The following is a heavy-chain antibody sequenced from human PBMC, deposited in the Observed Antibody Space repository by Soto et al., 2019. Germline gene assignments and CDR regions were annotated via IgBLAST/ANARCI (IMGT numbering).Heavy chain of an antibody. CDR1: GGSISSYY. CDR2: IYYSGSS. Sequence: SETLSLTCPVSGGSISSYYGSCIRQPPGKGLERIGYIYYSGSSNYNPSLKSRVTISVDTSKNQFSLEVSSVTAADTAVYYCAGEARYYYDSSGYSWGQGNLVTVSS. V-gene: IGHV4-59*01. J-gene: IGHJ4*02. CDR3: AGEARYYYDSSGYS. D-gene: IGHD3-22*01.